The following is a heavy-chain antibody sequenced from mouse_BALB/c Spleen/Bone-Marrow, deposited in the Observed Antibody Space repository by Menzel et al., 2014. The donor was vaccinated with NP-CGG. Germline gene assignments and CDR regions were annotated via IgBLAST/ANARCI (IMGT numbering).Heavy chain of an antibody. CDR3: AREGSTMITTPFAY. V-gene: IGHV2-9*02. Sequence: VHLVESGPGLVAPSQSLSITCTASGFSLTSYGVHWVRQPPGKGLEWLGVIWAGGSTNYNSALMSRLSISKDNSKSXVFLKMNSLQTDDTAMYYCAREGSTMITTPFAYWGQGTLVTVSA. J-gene: IGHJ3*01. CDR1: GFSLTSYG. CDR2: IWAGGST. D-gene: IGHD2-4*01.